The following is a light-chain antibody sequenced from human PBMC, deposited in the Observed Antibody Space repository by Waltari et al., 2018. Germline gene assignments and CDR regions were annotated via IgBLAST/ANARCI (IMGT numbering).Light chain of an antibody. CDR3: CSYAGSYTFV. V-gene: IGLV2-11*01. CDR2: DVN. J-gene: IGLJ2*01. CDR1: SSDVGGYNY. Sequence: HSALTQPRSVSGSPGQSVTISCTGTSSDVGGYNYVSWYQQHPGKAPKFMIYDVNKRPSGVPDRFSGSKSGNTASLTISGLQAEDEADYYCCSYAGSYTFVFGGGTKLTVL.